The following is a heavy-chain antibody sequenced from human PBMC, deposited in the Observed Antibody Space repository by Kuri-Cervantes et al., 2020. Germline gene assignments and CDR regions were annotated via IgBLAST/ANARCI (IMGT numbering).Heavy chain of an antibody. J-gene: IGHJ4*02. Sequence: ASVKVSCKASGYTFTSYYMHWVRQAPGQGLEWMGIINPSGGSTSYAQKFQGRVTMTRNTSISTAYMELRSLRSDDTAVYYCARVFSSGRAWYETHQPEYFDYWGQGTLVTVSS. CDR2: INPSGGST. V-gene: IGHV1-46*01. CDR3: ARVFSSGRAWYETHQPEYFDY. CDR1: GYTFTSYY. D-gene: IGHD3-10*01.